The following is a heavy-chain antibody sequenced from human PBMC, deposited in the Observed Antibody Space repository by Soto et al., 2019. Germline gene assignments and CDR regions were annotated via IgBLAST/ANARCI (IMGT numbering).Heavy chain of an antibody. V-gene: IGHV3-23*01. J-gene: IGHJ4*02. D-gene: IGHD5-12*01. CDR3: AKLNNIVATNVSDS. Sequence: GGARRLSWAASGLTFSRYAKSWGRQAPGKGIEWVSAISGSGGRIYYADSVKRRFTISRDNSKNTLYLQMNSLRAEDTAVYYCAKLNNIVATNVSDSWRQGPLVTVSP. CDR2: ISGSGGRI. CDR1: GLTFSRYA.